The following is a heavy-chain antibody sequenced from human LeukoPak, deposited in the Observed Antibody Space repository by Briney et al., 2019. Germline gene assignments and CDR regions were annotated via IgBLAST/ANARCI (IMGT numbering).Heavy chain of an antibody. CDR2: ISSSSSTI. Sequence: GGSLRLSCAASGFTFSTYSMNWVRQAPGKGLEWVSYISSSSSTIYYADSVKGRFTISRDNAKNSLYPQMNSLRAEDTAVYCCASSNTGHIVVVPIIDYWGQGTLVTVSS. CDR1: GFTFSTYS. V-gene: IGHV3-48*01. J-gene: IGHJ4*02. D-gene: IGHD2-15*01. CDR3: ASSNTGHIVVVPIIDY.